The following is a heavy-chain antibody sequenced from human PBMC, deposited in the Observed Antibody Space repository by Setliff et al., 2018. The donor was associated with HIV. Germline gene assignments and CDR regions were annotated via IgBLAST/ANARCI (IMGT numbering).Heavy chain of an antibody. CDR3: ARESVGYYDTSGFFN. J-gene: IGHJ4*02. Sequence: SETLSLTCTVSGGSISRYYWSWIRQPPGKGLEWIGYIYYSGSTNYNPSLKSRVTISVDTSKKQFSLRLSSVTAADTAVYFCARESVGYYDTSGFFNWGQGTLVTVSS. CDR2: IYYSGST. CDR1: GGSISRYY. D-gene: IGHD3-22*01. V-gene: IGHV4-59*01.